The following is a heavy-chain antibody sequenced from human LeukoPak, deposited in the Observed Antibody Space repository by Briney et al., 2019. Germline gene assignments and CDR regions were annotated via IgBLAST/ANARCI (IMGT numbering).Heavy chain of an antibody. J-gene: IGHJ4*02. CDR2: INWNGGST. Sequence: GGSLRLSCAASGFTFDDYGMSWVRQAPGKGLEWVSGINWNGGSTGYADSVKGRFTISRDNAKNSLYLQMNSLRAEDTALYYCARDPPLDDFWSGSLTTGGFDYWGQGTLVTVSS. D-gene: IGHD3-3*01. CDR1: GFTFDDYG. CDR3: ARDPPLDDFWSGSLTTGGFDY. V-gene: IGHV3-20*04.